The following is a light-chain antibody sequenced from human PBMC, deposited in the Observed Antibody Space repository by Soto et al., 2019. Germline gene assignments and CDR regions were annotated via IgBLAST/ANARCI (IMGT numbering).Light chain of an antibody. CDR1: SSDVGAYNY. Sequence: HSALTQPRSVSGSLGQSVTMSCTGTSSDVGAYNYVSWYQQFPGKVPKVLIFDVTQRPSGVPDRFSGSKSGNTASLTISGLQAEDEADYYCCSYAGSYMVVFGGGTQLTVL. CDR2: DVT. J-gene: IGLJ2*01. CDR3: CSYAGSYMVV. V-gene: IGLV2-11*01.